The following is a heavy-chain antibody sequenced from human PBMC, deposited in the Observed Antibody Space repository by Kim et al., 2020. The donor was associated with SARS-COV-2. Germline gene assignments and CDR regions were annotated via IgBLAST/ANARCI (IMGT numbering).Heavy chain of an antibody. Sequence: GGSLRLSCAASGFTFSSYAMHWVRQAPGKGLEWVAVISYDGSNQYYADSVKGRFTISRDNSKNTVYLQMNSLRAEDTAVYYCARVIGYTKGFFDYWGQGSLVTVSS. CDR1: GFTFSSYA. D-gene: IGHD6-13*01. CDR2: ISYDGSNQ. V-gene: IGHV3-30*04. CDR3: ARVIGYTKGFFDY. J-gene: IGHJ4*02.